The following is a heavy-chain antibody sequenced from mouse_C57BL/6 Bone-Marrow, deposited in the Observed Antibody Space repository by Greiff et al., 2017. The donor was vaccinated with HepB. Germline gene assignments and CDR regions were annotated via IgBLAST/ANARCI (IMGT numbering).Heavy chain of an antibody. CDR1: GYTFTSYW. CDR2: IDPSDSYT. V-gene: IGHV1-69*01. Sequence: QVQLQQPGAELVMPGASVKLSCKASGYTFTSYWMHWVKPRPGQGLAWIGEIDPSDSYTNYNQKFKGKSTLTVDKSSSTAYMQLSSLTSEDSAVYYCARLNWVYFDYWGQGTTLTVSS. D-gene: IGHD4-1*01. J-gene: IGHJ2*01. CDR3: ARLNWVYFDY.